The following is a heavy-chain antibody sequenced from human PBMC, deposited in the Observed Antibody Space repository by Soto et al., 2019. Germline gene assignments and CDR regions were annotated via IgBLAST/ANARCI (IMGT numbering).Heavy chain of an antibody. D-gene: IGHD1-26*01. V-gene: IGHV4-31*01. Sequence: QVQLQESGPGLVKPSQTLSLTCTVSVGSLSSGCYYWSWIRQHPGQVLEWNGYIYYSGSTYYNPSLKSSVTIPVETSKNQISLKLSSVTAADTAVYYCAGSPGLYPLSGSYPFDNWGQGTMVTVSS. CDR1: VGSLSSGCYY. J-gene: IGHJ4*02. CDR3: AGSPGLYPLSGSYPFDN. CDR2: IYYSGST.